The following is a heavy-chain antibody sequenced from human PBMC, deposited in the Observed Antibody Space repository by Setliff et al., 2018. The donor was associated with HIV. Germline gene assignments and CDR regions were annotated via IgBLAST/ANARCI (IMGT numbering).Heavy chain of an antibody. CDR3: ARRRWELLKRGAAFDI. Sequence: SETLSLTCAVYGGSFSGYYWSWIRQPPGKGLEWIGEINHSGSTNYNPSLKSRVTISVDTSKNQFSLKLSSVTAADTAVYYCARRRWELLKRGAAFDIWGQGTMVT. J-gene: IGHJ3*02. V-gene: IGHV4-34*01. D-gene: IGHD1-26*01. CDR1: GGSFSGYY. CDR2: INHSGST.